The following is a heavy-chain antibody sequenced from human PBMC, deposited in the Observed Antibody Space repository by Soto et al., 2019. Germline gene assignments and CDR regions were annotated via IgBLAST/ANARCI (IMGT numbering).Heavy chain of an antibody. J-gene: IGHJ4*02. V-gene: IGHV3-30*18. D-gene: IGHD2-8*01. CDR1: GFTFSSYG. Sequence: QVQLVESGGGVVQPGRSLRLSCAASGFTFSSYGMHWVRQAPGKGLEWVAVISYDGSNKYYADSVKGRFTISRDNSKNTLYLQMNSLRAEDTAVYYCAKETIVLMVYARGGFDYWGQGTLVTVSS. CDR2: ISYDGSNK. CDR3: AKETIVLMVYARGGFDY.